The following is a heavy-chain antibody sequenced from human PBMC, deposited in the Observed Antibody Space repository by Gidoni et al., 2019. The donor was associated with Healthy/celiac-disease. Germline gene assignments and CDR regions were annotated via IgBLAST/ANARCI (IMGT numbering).Heavy chain of an antibody. D-gene: IGHD1-26*01. J-gene: IGHJ4*02. CDR3: AGPDRYSGSYRFDY. CDR2: MSSSSSYI. CDR1: GFTFSSYS. Sequence: EVQLVESGGGLVKPGGSLRLSCAASGFTFSSYSMNWVRQAPGKGLEWVSSMSSSSSYIYYADSVKGRFTISRDNAKNSLYLQMNSLRAEDTAVYYCAGPDRYSGSYRFDYWGQGTLVTVSS. V-gene: IGHV3-21*01.